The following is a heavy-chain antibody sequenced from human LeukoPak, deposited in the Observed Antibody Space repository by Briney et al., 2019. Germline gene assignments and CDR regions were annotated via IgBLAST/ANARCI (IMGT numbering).Heavy chain of an antibody. CDR3: ALGTKPLSYHFFDY. J-gene: IGHJ4*02. V-gene: IGHV3-74*03. D-gene: IGHD1-7*01. CDR1: GFSFSIYW. CDR2: INSDGSST. Sequence: GGSLRLSCAASGFSFSIYWMHWVRQAPGRGLVWVSRINSDGSSTTYADSVKGRFTLSRDNAKNTLYLQMNSLRAEDTAVYYCALGTKPLSYHFFDYWGQGALVTDSS.